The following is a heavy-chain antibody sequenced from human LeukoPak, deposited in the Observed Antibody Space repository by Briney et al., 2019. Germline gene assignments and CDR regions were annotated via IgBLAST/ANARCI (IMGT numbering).Heavy chain of an antibody. CDR2: IYYSVST. J-gene: IGHJ4*02. CDR3: ARLAAAAHNYYFDY. V-gene: IGHV4-59*02. CDR1: DGCVSSDY. Sequence: SETLSLTCTVPDGCVSSDYWSWIRQPPGKGLECIAYIYYSVSTNYIPSLKSRVTISLDTSKNQFSLKLSSVTAADTAVYYCARLAAAAHNYYFDYWGQGTLVTVSS. D-gene: IGHD6-25*01.